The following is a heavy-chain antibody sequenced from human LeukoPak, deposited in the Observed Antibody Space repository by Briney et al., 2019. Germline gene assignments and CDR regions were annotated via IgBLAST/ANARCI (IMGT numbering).Heavy chain of an antibody. V-gene: IGHV3-9*01. D-gene: IGHD6-19*01. CDR1: GFTFDDYA. CDR2: ISWNSGSI. CDR3: AKDICPAWSSGCGSDY. Sequence: GGSLRLSCAASGFTFDDYAMHWVRQAPGKGLEWVSGISWNSGSIGYADSVKGRFTISRDNAKNSLYLQMNSLRAEDTALYYCAKDICPAWSSGCGSDYWGQGTLVTVSS. J-gene: IGHJ4*02.